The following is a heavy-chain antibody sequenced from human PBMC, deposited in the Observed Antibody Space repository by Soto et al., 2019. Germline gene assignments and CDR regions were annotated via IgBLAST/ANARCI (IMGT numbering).Heavy chain of an antibody. J-gene: IGHJ3*02. Sequence: SETLSLTCAVSGGSFSTYYYNWIRQSPGKGLEWIGEINHSGSSNYSPSLKSRVTMSLDTSKNQFSLKLTSVTAADTAVYYCARGGSNDWQVAFDIWGQGTMVTVSS. V-gene: IGHV4-34*01. CDR2: INHSGSS. D-gene: IGHD3-9*01. CDR1: GGSFSTYY. CDR3: ARGGSNDWQVAFDI.